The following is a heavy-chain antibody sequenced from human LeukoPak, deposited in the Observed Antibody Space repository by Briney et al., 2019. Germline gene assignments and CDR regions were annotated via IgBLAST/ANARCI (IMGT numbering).Heavy chain of an antibody. V-gene: IGHV4-39*07. D-gene: IGHD2-21*02. CDR2: IYYSGST. CDR1: GGSISSSSYY. J-gene: IGHJ5*02. CDR3: ARVPSYCGGDCSPYNWFDP. Sequence: SETLSLTCTVSGGSISSSSYYWGWICQPPGKGLEWIGSIYYSGSTYYNPSLKSRVTISVDTSKNQFSLKLSSVTAADTAVYYCARVPSYCGGDCSPYNWFDPWGQGTLVTVSS.